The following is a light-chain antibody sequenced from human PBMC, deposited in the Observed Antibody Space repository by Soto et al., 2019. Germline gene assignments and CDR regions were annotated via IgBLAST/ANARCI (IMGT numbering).Light chain of an antibody. Sequence: QSALTQPRSVSGSPGQSVTISCTGASSDVGGYNYVSWYQQHPGKAPKLLISEVGKRPSGVPDRFSGSKSGNTASLTISGLQAEDEADYYCCSDAGDCTLVFGGGTKLTVL. CDR2: EVG. CDR1: SSDVGGYNY. V-gene: IGLV2-11*01. CDR3: CSDAGDCTLV. J-gene: IGLJ3*02.